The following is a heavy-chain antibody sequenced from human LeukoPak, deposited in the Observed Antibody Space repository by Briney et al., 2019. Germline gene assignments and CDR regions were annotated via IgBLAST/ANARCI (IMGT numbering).Heavy chain of an antibody. Sequence: SETLSLTCTVSGGSISSYYWSWIRQPPGKGLEWIGYIYYSGSTNYNPSLKSRVTTSVDTSKNQFSLKLSSVTAADTAVYYCAKDGDNSGYNFFDYWGQGTLVTVSS. CDR3: AKDGDNSGYNFFDY. J-gene: IGHJ4*02. CDR1: GGSISSYY. V-gene: IGHV4-59*01. CDR2: IYYSGST. D-gene: IGHD3-22*01.